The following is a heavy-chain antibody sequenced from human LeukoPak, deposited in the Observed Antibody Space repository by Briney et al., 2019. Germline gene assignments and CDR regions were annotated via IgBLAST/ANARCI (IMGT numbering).Heavy chain of an antibody. Sequence: SETLSLTCAVYGGTFNDYYRHWIRQPPGKGLEWIGEINHSGSTNYNPSLKSRVTISADTSKNQFSLKLSSATAADTAVYYCASWVTALRRYYWGQRTRVPVSS. V-gene: IGHV4-34*08. CDR1: GGTFNDYY. J-gene: IGHJ4*02. CDR2: INHSGST. D-gene: IGHD2-21*02. CDR3: ASWVTALRRYY.